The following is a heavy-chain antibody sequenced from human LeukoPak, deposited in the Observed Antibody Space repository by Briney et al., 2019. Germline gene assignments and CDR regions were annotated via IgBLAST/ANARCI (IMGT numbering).Heavy chain of an antibody. CDR3: ARFRMTLDAFDI. V-gene: IGHV3-23*01. CDR2: ISPSGGIT. CDR1: GFTFSSHG. J-gene: IGHJ3*02. Sequence: GGSLRLSCAASGFTFSSHGMNWVRQAPGKGLEWVSGISPSGGITYYTDSVRGRFTISRDNSKNTVSLQMNSLRGEDTAVYYCARFRMTLDAFDIWGQGTMVTVSS. D-gene: IGHD2-15*01.